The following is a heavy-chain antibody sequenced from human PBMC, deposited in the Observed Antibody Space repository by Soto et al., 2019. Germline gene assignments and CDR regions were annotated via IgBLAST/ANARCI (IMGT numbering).Heavy chain of an antibody. J-gene: IGHJ4*01. CDR3: TKGFGSYWAFDY. CDR1: GFSFSTYG. CDR2: ISNDGSNK. D-gene: IGHD2-8*02. Sequence: QVHLVESGGGVVQPGRSLRLSCAASGFSFSTYGMHWVRQAPGKGLEWVAFISNDGSNKYYADSVKGRFTITGNNSNNTLYLQMNSLRAEAAAVYCCTKGFGSYWAFDYWGQGTLVTVSS. V-gene: IGHV3-30*18.